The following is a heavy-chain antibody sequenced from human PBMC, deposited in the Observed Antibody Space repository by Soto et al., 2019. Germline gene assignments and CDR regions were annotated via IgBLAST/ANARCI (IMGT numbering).Heavy chain of an antibody. CDR1: GGTFSSYA. V-gene: IGHV1-69*01. CDR2: IIPIFGTA. CDR3: ARQGSYGSFFFDY. J-gene: IGHJ4*02. D-gene: IGHD1-26*01. Sequence: QVQLVQSGAEVKKPGSSVKVSCKASGGTFSSYAISWVRQAPGQGLEWMGGIIPIFGTANYAQKFQGRGKITADESTSTAYMELSILRSEDKSVYYCARQGSYGSFFFDYWGQGTLVTVSS.